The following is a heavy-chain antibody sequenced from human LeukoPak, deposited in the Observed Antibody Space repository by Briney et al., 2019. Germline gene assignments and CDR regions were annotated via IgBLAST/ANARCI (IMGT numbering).Heavy chain of an antibody. CDR2: VNPENGEP. J-gene: IGHJ4*02. D-gene: IGHD2-2*01. Sequence: ASVKISCKDSGYTFSDYYMYWVQQAPGKRLEWMGLVNPENGEPIYAEKFQDRVTITADTSIDTAYMELSSLTSEDTAVYYCATDGPIAVLPAGAQTGYNYWGQGTLVTVSS. CDR1: GYTFSDYY. CDR3: ATDGPIAVLPAGAQTGYNY. V-gene: IGHV1-69-2*01.